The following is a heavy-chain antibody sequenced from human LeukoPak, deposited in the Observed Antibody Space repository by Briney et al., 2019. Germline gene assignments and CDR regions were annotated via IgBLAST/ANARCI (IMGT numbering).Heavy chain of an antibody. V-gene: IGHV3-23*01. CDR1: GFTFSSYG. D-gene: IGHD4-23*01. Sequence: GGSLRLSCAASGFTFSSYGMSWVRQTPGKGLEWVSGISGSGDTTYYADSVKGRFTISRDDSKNTLYLQMNSLRAEDTAVYYCVRRAGGYSHPYDYWGQGTLVTVSS. CDR2: ISGSGDTT. CDR3: VRRAGGYSHPYDY. J-gene: IGHJ4*02.